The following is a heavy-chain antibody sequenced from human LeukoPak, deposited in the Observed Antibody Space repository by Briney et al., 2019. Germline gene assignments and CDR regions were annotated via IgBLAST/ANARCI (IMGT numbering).Heavy chain of an antibody. Sequence: GGSLRLSCAASGFTFSTYGIHWVRQAPGKGLEWVAIIWNDGSSKYYAESVKGRFTISRDNSKNTLYLQMNSLRDEDTAVYYCARHRGFCSGGSCSTYYFDYWGQGSLVTVSS. CDR3: ARHRGFCSGGSCSTYYFDY. J-gene: IGHJ4*02. CDR2: IWNDGSSK. D-gene: IGHD2-15*01. CDR1: GFTFSTYG. V-gene: IGHV3-33*01.